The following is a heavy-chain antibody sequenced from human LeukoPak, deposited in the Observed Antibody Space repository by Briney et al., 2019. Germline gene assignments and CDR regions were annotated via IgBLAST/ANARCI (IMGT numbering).Heavy chain of an antibody. CDR3: ARCRYYYYYMDV. Sequence: GTLRLSCAASGFTFSSYGMSWVRQAPGKGLEWIGSIYHSGSTYYNPSLKSRVTISVDTSKNQFSLKLSSVTAADTAVYYCARCRYYYYYMDVWGKGTTVTVSS. CDR1: GFTFSSYG. J-gene: IGHJ6*03. CDR2: IYHSGST. V-gene: IGHV4-38-2*01.